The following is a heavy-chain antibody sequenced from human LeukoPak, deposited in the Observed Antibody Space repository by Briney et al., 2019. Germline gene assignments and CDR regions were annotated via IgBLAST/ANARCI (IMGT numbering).Heavy chain of an antibody. CDR1: GFRFTNYW. D-gene: IGHD4-17*01. Sequence: GESLKISCEGSGFRFTNYWIGWVRQMPGKGLELMGIIYPGDSQIRYSPSVQGQVTISADKSISTAYLQWSSLKASDTAMYYCARLSRVTTHFDYWGQGTLVTVSS. V-gene: IGHV5-51*01. CDR2: IYPGDSQI. J-gene: IGHJ4*02. CDR3: ARLSRVTTHFDY.